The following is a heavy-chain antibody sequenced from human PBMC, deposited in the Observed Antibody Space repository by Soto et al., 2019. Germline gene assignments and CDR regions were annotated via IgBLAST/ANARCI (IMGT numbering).Heavy chain of an antibody. CDR1: GGSISSGDYY. D-gene: IGHD3-22*01. V-gene: IGHV4-30-4*01. Sequence: PSETLSLTCTVSGGSISSGDYYWSWIRQPPGKGLEWIGYIYYSGSTYYNPSLKSRVTISVDTSKNQFSLKLSSVTAADTAVYYCARGSYYYDSSGYYFSPYYIDYWGQGTLVTVSS. CDR2: IYYSGST. CDR3: ARGSYYYDSSGYYFSPYYIDY. J-gene: IGHJ4*02.